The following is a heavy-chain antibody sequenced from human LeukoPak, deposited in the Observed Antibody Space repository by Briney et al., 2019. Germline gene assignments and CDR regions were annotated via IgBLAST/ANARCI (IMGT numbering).Heavy chain of an antibody. CDR3: ARVVVGVTNWLDP. J-gene: IGHJ5*02. CDR1: GFTVSNNY. CDR2: IFSDGST. D-gene: IGHD2-21*01. Sequence: GGSLRLSCAASGFTVSNNYMSWVRQAPGKGLEWVSLIFSDGSTYYADSVKGRFTISRDNSKNTLNLQMNSLRAEDTAVYYCARVVVGVTNWLDPWGQGTLVTVSS. V-gene: IGHV3-53*01.